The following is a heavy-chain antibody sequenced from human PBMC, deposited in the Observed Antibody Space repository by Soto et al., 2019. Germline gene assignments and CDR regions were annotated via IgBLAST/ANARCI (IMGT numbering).Heavy chain of an antibody. CDR2: ISGSGGST. V-gene: IGHV3-23*01. CDR1: GFTFSSYA. J-gene: IGHJ6*02. D-gene: IGHD6-6*01. CDR3: AKMAPPYSSSSYYYYYGMDV. Sequence: GGSLRLSCAASGFTFSSYAMSWVRQAPGKGLEWVSAISGSGGSTYYADSVKGRFTISRDNSKNTLYLQMNSLRAEDPAVYYCAKMAPPYSSSSYYYYYGMDVWGQGTTVTVSS.